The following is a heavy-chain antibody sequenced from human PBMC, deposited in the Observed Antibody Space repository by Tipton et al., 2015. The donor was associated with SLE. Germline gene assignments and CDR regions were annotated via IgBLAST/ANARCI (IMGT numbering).Heavy chain of an antibody. Sequence: TLSLTCTVSGGSISSYYWSWIRQPPGKGLEWIGYIYYSGSTNYSPSLKSRVTISVDTSKNQFSLKLSSVTAADTAVYYCARDLGGYYYYYMDVWGKGTTVTVSS. J-gene: IGHJ6*03. CDR3: ARDLGGYYYYYMDV. D-gene: IGHD3-16*01. CDR1: GGSISSYY. V-gene: IGHV4-59*01. CDR2: IYYSGST.